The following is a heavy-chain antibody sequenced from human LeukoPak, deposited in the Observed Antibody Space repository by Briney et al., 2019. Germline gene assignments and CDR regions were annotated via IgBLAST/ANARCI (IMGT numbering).Heavy chain of an antibody. CDR2: IYHSGST. CDR3: ARGSGY. Sequence: SETLSLTCAVSGGSISNGGYSWSWIRQPPGKGLEWIGYIYHSGSTYYSPSLKSRVTISLDRSKNQFSLKLSSVTAADTAVYYCARGSGYWGQGTLVTVSS. D-gene: IGHD3-10*01. CDR1: GGSISNGGYS. V-gene: IGHV4-30-2*01. J-gene: IGHJ4*02.